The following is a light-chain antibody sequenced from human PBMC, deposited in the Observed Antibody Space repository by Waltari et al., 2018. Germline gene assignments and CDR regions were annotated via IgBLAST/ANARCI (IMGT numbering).Light chain of an antibody. V-gene: IGKV1-39*01. CDR3: HQSFMTPWT. CDR1: QSVSWY. Sequence: DIQMTQSPSSLSASAGDTITITCRASQSVSWYLNWYQQKPGKAPKLLIYTTSVLETGVPSRFSASGSGTDFTLTINSLEPDDFATYYCHQSFMTPWTFGQGTKVESK. J-gene: IGKJ1*01. CDR2: TTS.